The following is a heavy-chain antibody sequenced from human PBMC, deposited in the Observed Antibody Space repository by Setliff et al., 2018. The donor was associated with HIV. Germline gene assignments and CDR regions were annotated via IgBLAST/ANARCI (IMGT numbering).Heavy chain of an antibody. CDR3: ARVYYYGSPRMDV. J-gene: IGHJ6*03. CDR1: GGSISSNSYY. Sequence: SETLSLTCTVSGGSISSNSYYWSWIRQPAGKGLEWIGHIYTSGSTNYNPSLTSRATISVDTSKNQFSLKLSSVTAADTAVYYCARVYYYGSPRMDVWGKGTRSPSP. V-gene: IGHV4-61*09. D-gene: IGHD3-10*01. CDR2: IYTSGST.